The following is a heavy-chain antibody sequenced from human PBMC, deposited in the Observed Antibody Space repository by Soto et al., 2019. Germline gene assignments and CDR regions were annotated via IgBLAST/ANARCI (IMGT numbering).Heavy chain of an antibody. Sequence: GGSLRLSCAASGFTFSSYWMDWVRQAPGKGLEWVANINQDGSEKNYVDSVKGRFTISRDNAKNSLYLQMSSLTDEDSALYYCSRSLDYWGQVTLVTV. CDR3: SRSLDY. CDR2: INQDGSEK. J-gene: IGHJ4*02. V-gene: IGHV3-7*01. CDR1: GFTFSSYW.